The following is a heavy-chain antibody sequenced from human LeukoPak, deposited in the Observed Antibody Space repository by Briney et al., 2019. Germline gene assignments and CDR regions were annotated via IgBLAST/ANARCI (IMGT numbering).Heavy chain of an antibody. CDR1: GGSISSSSYY. Sequence: SETLSLTCTVSGGSISSSSYYGGWIRQPPGKGLEWIGSIYYSGSTYYNPSLKSRVTISVDTSKNQSSLKLSSVTAADTAVYYCARDRKVESAAANWFDPWGQGTLVTVSS. V-gene: IGHV4-39*07. CDR2: IYYSGST. J-gene: IGHJ5*02. D-gene: IGHD6-13*01. CDR3: ARDRKVESAAANWFDP.